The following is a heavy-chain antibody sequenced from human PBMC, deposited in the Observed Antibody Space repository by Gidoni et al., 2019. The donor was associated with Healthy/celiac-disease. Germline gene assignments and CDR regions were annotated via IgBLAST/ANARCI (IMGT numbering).Heavy chain of an antibody. D-gene: IGHD2-15*01. CDR1: GGSISSSSYY. CDR2: IYYSGST. J-gene: IGHJ5*02. V-gene: IGHV4-39*01. CDR3: ARHGSCSGGSCYSGWFDP. Sequence: QLQLQESGPGLVKPSETLSITCTVSGGSISSSSYYWGWIRQPPGKGLEWIGSIYYSGSTYYNPSLKSRVTISVDTSKNQFSLKLSSVTAADTAVYYCARHGSCSGGSCYSGWFDPWGQGTLVTVSS.